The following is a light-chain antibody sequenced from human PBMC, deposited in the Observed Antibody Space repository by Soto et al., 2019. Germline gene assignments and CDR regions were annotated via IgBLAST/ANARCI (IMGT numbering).Light chain of an antibody. CDR2: AAS. V-gene: IGKV1-8*01. CDR1: QGISSY. J-gene: IGKJ1*01. CDR3: QHYNSYSEV. Sequence: AIRMTQSPSSFSASTGDRVTITCRASQGISSYLAWYQQKPGKAPKLLIYAASTLQSGVPSRFSGSGSGTEFTLTISSLQPDDFATYNCQHYNSYSEVFGQGTKVDIK.